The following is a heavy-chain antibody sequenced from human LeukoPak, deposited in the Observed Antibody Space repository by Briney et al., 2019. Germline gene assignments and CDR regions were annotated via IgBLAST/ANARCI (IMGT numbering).Heavy chain of an antibody. CDR1: AFTFSRYW. CDR3: AKNPDTAMVLLFDY. Sequence: PGGSLRLSCAASAFTFSRYWMTWVRQAPGKGLEWVANIKQDGSEKYYVGSVKGRFTISRDNSKNTLYLQMNSLRAEDTAVYYCAKNPDTAMVLLFDYWGQGTLVTVSS. CDR2: IKQDGSEK. J-gene: IGHJ4*02. V-gene: IGHV3-7*01. D-gene: IGHD5-18*01.